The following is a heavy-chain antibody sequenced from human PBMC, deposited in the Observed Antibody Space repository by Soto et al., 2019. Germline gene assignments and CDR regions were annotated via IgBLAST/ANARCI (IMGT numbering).Heavy chain of an antibody. CDR3: ARGMAEEQIFYYFDY. CDR2: VYNTATT. Sequence: SETLSLTCTVSGGSISSYYWSWIRQPPGRGLEWIGYVYNTATTNYNPSLKSRVTISVDTSKNQFYLKLRSVTAADTAVCYCARGMAEEQIFYYFDYWGQGALVTVSS. D-gene: IGHD3-9*01. J-gene: IGHJ4*02. CDR1: GGSISSYY. V-gene: IGHV4-59*01.